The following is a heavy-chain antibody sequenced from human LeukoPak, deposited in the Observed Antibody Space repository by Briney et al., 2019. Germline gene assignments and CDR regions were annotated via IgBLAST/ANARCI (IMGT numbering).Heavy chain of an antibody. D-gene: IGHD2-21*02. J-gene: IGHJ6*03. CDR3: ARVMCGGDCYLYYYMDV. CDR2: ISYDGSNK. CDR1: GFTFSSYA. V-gene: IGHV3-30*04. Sequence: GGSLRLSCAASGFTFSSYAMHWVRQAQGKVLEWVGVISYDGSNKYYADSVKGRFTISRDNSKNTLYLQMNSLRAEDTAVYYCARVMCGGDCYLYYYMDVWGKGTTVTVSS.